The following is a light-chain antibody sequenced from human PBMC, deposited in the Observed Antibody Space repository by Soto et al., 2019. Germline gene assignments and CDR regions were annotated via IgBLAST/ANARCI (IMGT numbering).Light chain of an antibody. Sequence: IVMTQSPATLSVSPGQRATLSCRASQSVSSNLAWYQQRPGQAPRLLIYGASTRAAGIPARFSGSGSGTGFTLTISSLEPEDFAVYYCQQRSNWPPDTFGQGTRLEIK. V-gene: IGKV3-15*01. J-gene: IGKJ5*01. CDR1: QSVSSN. CDR3: QQRSNWPPDT. CDR2: GAS.